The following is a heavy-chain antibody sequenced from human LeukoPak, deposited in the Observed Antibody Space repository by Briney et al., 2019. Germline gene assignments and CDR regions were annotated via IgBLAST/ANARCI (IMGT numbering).Heavy chain of an antibody. Sequence: GASVKVSCKASGYTLTSYDINWVRQATGQGLEWMGWMNPNSGNTGYAQKFQGRVTMTRNTSISTAYMELSSLRSEDTAVYYCARAPPSSNWFDPWGQGTLVTVSS. CDR3: ARAPPSSNWFDP. J-gene: IGHJ5*02. CDR1: GYTLTSYD. CDR2: MNPNSGNT. D-gene: IGHD6-6*01. V-gene: IGHV1-8*01.